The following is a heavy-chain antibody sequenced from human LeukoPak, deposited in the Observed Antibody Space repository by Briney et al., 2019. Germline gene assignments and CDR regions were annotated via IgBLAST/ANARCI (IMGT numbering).Heavy chain of an antibody. J-gene: IGHJ6*02. CDR3: ATTVTTGMDV. D-gene: IGHD4-17*01. CDR1: GGSISSGGYY. V-gene: IGHV4-31*03. Sequence: KPSETLSLTCSVSGGSISSGGYYWSWIRQHPGKGLEWIGYIYYSGSTYYNPSLKSRVTISVDTSKNQFSLKLSSVTAADTAVYYCATTVTTGMDVWGQGATVTVSS. CDR2: IYYSGST.